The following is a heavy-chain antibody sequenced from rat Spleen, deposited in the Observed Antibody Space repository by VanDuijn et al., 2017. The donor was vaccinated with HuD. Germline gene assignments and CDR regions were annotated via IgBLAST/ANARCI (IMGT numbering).Heavy chain of an antibody. J-gene: IGHJ2*01. D-gene: IGHD1-11*01. CDR1: DYSITSSY. Sequence: EVRLQESGPGLVKPSQSLSLTCSVTDYSITSSYGWSWIRRFPGNKMEWLGYISYSDSTNYNPSLRSRISITRDTSKNQFFLQLNSVTTEDTATYYCARYEGVAIYFDYWGQGVMVTVSS. CDR2: ISYSDST. CDR3: ARYEGVAIYFDY. V-gene: IGHV3-1*01.